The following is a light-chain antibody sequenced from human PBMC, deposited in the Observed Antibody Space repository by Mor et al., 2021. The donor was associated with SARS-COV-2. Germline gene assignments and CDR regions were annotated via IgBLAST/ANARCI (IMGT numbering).Light chain of an antibody. J-gene: IGKJ4*01. CDR2: GAS. V-gene: IGKV3-15*01. Sequence: RATLSCRASQSISSNLAWYQQKPGQAPRLLIYGASTRATGIPARFSGSGSGTEFTLTISSLQSEDFAAYYCQQYNNWPLTFGGGTKVEIK. CDR1: QSISSN. CDR3: QQYNNWPLT.